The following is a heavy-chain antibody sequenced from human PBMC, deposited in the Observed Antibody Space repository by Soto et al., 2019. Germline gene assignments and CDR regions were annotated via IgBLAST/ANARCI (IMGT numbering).Heavy chain of an antibody. Sequence: TLSLTRTVSGGSIRSGSHYWSWIRQHPGKGLEWIGYIYYSGSTYYNPSLKSRITISISTSKNQFSLKLTSVTAADTAVYYCAREGGDGIDYWGQGTLVTVSS. J-gene: IGHJ4*02. CDR2: IYYSGST. D-gene: IGHD3-16*01. V-gene: IGHV4-31*03. CDR1: GGSIRSGSHY. CDR3: AREGGDGIDY.